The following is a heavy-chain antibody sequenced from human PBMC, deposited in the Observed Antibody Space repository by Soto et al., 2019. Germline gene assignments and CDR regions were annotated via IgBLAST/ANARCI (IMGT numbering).Heavy chain of an antibody. V-gene: IGHV4-59*08. Sequence: LRLPSTVFGGCISSYYWSWIRKTPGKGLEWIGYIYYSGSTNYNPALKSRVTISVDTSKNQFSLKLSSVTAADTAVYYCARFKDYGDPLYFDYWGQGTLVTVSS. J-gene: IGHJ4*02. CDR2: IYYSGST. CDR1: GGCISSYY. CDR3: ARFKDYGDPLYFDY. D-gene: IGHD4-17*01.